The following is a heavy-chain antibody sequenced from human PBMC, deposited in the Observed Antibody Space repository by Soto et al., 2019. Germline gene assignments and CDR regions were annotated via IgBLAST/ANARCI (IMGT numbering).Heavy chain of an antibody. CDR2: LSGSGDTT. CDR1: GFTFSSYG. CDR3: AKGTQFSYYYAMYV. V-gene: IGHV3-23*01. J-gene: IGHJ6*02. Sequence: ELQLLESGGGLAQPGGSLRLSCAASGFTFSSYGMNWVRQAPGKGLEWVSALSGSGDTTYYADSVRGRFPISRDNSKNTLYLQMSSLRGEDTAVYYCAKGTQFSYYYAMYVWGQGTTVTGSS.